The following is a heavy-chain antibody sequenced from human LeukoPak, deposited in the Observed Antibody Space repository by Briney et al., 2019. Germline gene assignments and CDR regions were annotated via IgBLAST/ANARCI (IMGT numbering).Heavy chain of an antibody. Sequence: SETLSLTCTVSGGSISSSSYYWGWIRQPPGKGLEWIGYIYYSGSTNYSPSLKSRVTISVDTSKNQFSLKLSSVTAADTAVYYCARVGGYSGYAVIWGQGTLVTVSS. V-gene: IGHV4-61*05. CDR2: IYYSGST. CDR1: GGSISSSSYY. CDR3: ARVGGYSGYAVI. D-gene: IGHD5-12*01. J-gene: IGHJ4*02.